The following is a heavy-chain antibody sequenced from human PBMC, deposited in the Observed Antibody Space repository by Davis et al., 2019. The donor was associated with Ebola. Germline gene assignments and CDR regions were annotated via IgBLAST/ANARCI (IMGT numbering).Heavy chain of an antibody. V-gene: IGHV3-30*03. CDR1: GFTFSSYG. J-gene: IGHJ6*04. CDR2: ISYDGSNK. Sequence: GESLKISCAASGFTFSSYGMHWVCQAPGKGLEWVAVISYDGSNKYYADSVKGRFTISRDNSKNTLYLQINSLQTEDTGVYYCSGSGRWMDVWGKGTTVTVSS. D-gene: IGHD6-19*01. CDR3: SGSGRWMDV.